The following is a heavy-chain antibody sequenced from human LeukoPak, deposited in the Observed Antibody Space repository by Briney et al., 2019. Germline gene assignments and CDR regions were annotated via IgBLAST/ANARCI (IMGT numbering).Heavy chain of an antibody. V-gene: IGHV4-59*01. J-gene: IGHJ3*02. CDR3: ARVSLRAFDI. CDR1: GGSISSYY. CDR2: IYYSGST. Sequence: KPSETLSLTCTVSGGSISSYYWSWIRQPPGKGLEWIGYIYYSGSTNYNPSLKSRVTISVDTSKNQFSLKLSSVTAADTTVYYCARVSLRAFDIWGQGTMVTVSS.